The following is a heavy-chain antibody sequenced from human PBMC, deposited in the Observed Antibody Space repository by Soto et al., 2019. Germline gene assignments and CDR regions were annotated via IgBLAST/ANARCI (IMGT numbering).Heavy chain of an antibody. Sequence: QVQLQESGPGLVKPSQTLSLTCTVSGGSISSGGYYWSWIRQHPGKGLEWTGYIYDSGSTCYNPSLKGGVTIAVDTGKDQCSVKLSSVTGADTAVYYCARVVREQWWDYWGQGTLVTVSS. CDR1: GGSISSGGYY. J-gene: IGHJ4*02. CDR3: ARVVREQWWDY. CDR2: IYDSGST. V-gene: IGHV4-31*03. D-gene: IGHD2-15*01.